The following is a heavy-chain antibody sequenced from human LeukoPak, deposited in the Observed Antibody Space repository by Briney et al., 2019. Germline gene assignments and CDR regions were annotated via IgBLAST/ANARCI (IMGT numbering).Heavy chain of an antibody. J-gene: IGHJ4*02. CDR2: IDRGDGQT. CDR1: GYTLSEIS. CDR3: ATVGYSYGAFDY. V-gene: IGHV1-24*01. D-gene: IGHD5-18*01. Sequence: ASVKVSYKVSGYTLSEISMYWVRQAPGKGLEWMGGIDRGDGQTIYAQKFQGRVTMTEDTSTDTAYMEVSRLTSEDTAFYYCATVGYSYGAFDYWGQGTLVTVSS.